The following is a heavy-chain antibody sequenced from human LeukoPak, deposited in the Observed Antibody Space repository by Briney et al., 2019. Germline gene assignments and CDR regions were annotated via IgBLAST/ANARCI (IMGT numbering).Heavy chain of an antibody. J-gene: IGHJ4*02. CDR2: IYWNDDK. CDR1: GGSITNYYWN. CDR3: AHSPKRLSPAAHFDY. V-gene: IGHV2-5*01. Sequence: TLSLTCTVSGGSITNYYWNWIRQPPGKALEWLALIYWNDDKRYSPSLKSRLTITKDTSKNQVVLTMTNMDPVDTATYYCAHSPKRLSPAAHFDYWGQGTLVTVSS.